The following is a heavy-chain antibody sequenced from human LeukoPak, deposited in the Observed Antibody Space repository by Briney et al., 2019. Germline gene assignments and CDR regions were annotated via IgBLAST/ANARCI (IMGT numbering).Heavy chain of an antibody. CDR1: GFTFSSYW. J-gene: IGHJ6*02. CDR3: ARVLRFLEDDYYGMDV. V-gene: IGHV3-30-3*01. D-gene: IGHD3-3*01. Sequence: GGSLRLSCAASGFTFSSYWMHWVRQAPGKGLEWVAVISYDGSNKYYADSVKGRFTISRDNSKNTLYLQMNSLRAEDTAVYYCARVLRFLEDDYYGMDVWGQGTTVTVSS. CDR2: ISYDGSNK.